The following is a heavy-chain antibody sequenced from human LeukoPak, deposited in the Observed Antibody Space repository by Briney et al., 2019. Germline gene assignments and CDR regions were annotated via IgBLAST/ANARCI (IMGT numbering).Heavy chain of an antibody. CDR1: EYTFTVYY. CDR2: INPNSGAT. D-gene: IGHD5-18*01. CDR3: ASGYRRGQ. Sequence: ASVKVSCKASEYTFTVYYMHWVRHSPGQGLEWMGWINPNSGATDYAQNFQGRVTLTRDTSISTAYMELSRLRSDDTAVYYCASGYRRGQWGQETLVTVSS. J-gene: IGHJ4*02. V-gene: IGHV1-2*02.